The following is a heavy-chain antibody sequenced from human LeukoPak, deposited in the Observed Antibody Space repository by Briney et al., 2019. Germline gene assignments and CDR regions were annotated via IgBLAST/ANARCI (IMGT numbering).Heavy chain of an antibody. Sequence: PSETLSLTCTVSGGSISSSSYYWGRIRQPPGKGLEWIGSIYYSGSTYYNPSLKSRVTISVDTSKNQFSLKLSSVTAADTAVYYCARHPALLNITIFGVVIMDYFDYWGQGTLVTVSS. J-gene: IGHJ4*02. CDR3: ARHPALLNITIFGVVIMDYFDY. V-gene: IGHV4-39*01. D-gene: IGHD3-3*01. CDR1: GGSISSSSYY. CDR2: IYYSGST.